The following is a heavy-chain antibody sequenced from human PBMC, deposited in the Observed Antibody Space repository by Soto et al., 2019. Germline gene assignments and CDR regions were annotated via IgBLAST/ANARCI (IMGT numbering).Heavy chain of an antibody. CDR3: VRDGTKTLRDWFDP. CDR1: GYTFSNYY. CDR2: INPSGDST. J-gene: IGHJ5*02. V-gene: IGHV1-46*01. D-gene: IGHD1-1*01. Sequence: GASVKVSCKGAGYTFSNYYMHWVRQAPGQGLEWMGIINPSGDSTSYAQEFQGRVTMTRETSTSTLYMELSSLRSEDTAVYYCVRDGTKTLRDWFDPWGQGISVTVSS.